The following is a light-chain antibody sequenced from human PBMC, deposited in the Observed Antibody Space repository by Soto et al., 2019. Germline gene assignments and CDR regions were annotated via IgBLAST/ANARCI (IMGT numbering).Light chain of an antibody. J-gene: IGLJ2*01. CDR1: SSNIGKNS. CDR2: DNN. V-gene: IGLV1-51*01. CDR3: GTWDNSLSAVL. Sequence: QLVLTQPPSVSAAPGRKVSISCSGSSSNIGKNSVSWYQHLPGTAPKVLIYDNNKRPSGIPDRFSASKSGTSATLDITGLQTGDEADYYCGTWDNSLSAVLFGGGTKLTVL.